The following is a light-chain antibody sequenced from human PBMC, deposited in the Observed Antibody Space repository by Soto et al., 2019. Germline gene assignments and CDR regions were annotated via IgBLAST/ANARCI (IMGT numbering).Light chain of an antibody. V-gene: IGLV1-40*01. CDR1: SSNIGAGYD. CDR3: QSYDSSRSGYVV. J-gene: IGLJ2*01. CDR2: GNS. Sequence: QSVLTQPPSVSGAPGQRVTISCTGSSSNIGAGYDVHWYQQLPGTAPKLLIYGNSNRPSGVPDRFSCSKSGTSASLAITGLQAEDEADYYCQSYDSSRSGYVVFGGGTKLTVL.